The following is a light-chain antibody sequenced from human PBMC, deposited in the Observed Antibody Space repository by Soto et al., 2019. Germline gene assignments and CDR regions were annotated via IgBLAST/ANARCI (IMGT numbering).Light chain of an antibody. CDR1: QSVKNSY. V-gene: IGKV3-20*01. Sequence: EIVLTQSTGTLSLSPGERATLSCRASQSVKNSYVAWYQQKPGQAPRLLVYGASTGATGIPDRFSGSGSGTDFTLTISRLEPEDFAVYYCQQYGGSPITFGQGTRLEIK. J-gene: IGKJ5*01. CDR2: GAS. CDR3: QQYGGSPIT.